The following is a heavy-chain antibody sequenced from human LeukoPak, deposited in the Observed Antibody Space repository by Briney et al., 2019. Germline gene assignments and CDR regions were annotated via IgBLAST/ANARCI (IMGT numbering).Heavy chain of an antibody. Sequence: GGSLRLSCAASGFTFSSYSMNWIRQAPGKGLEWVSSISSSSSYIYYADSVKGRFTISRDNAKNSLYLQMISLRAEDTAVYYCAREGYSSGWSRAFDYWGQGTLVTVSS. CDR3: AREGYSSGWSRAFDY. CDR2: ISSSSSYI. J-gene: IGHJ4*02. CDR1: GFTFSSYS. D-gene: IGHD6-19*01. V-gene: IGHV3-21*01.